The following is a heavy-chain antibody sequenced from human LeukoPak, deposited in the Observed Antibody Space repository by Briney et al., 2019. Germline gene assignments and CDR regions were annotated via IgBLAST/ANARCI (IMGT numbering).Heavy chain of an antibody. CDR2: INHSGST. CDR1: GGSFRGYY. Sequence: SETLSLTCAVYGGSFRGYYWSWIRQPPGKGLEWIGEINHSGSTNYNPSLKSRVTISVDTSKNQFSLKLSSVTAADTAVYYCARGDSGSYDYWGQGTLVTVSS. V-gene: IGHV4-34*01. CDR3: ARGDSGSYDY. J-gene: IGHJ4*02. D-gene: IGHD3-10*01.